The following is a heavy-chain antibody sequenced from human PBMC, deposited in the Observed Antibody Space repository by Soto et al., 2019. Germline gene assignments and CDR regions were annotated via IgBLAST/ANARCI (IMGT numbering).Heavy chain of an antibody. CDR3: TVWGSGNAVGAA. CDR1: GFTFSDHY. D-gene: IGHD3-10*01. V-gene: IGHV3-72*01. CDR2: SKNKADSYTT. J-gene: IGHJ4*02. Sequence: EVQLVESGGGLVQPGGSLRLSCAASGFTFSDHYMDWVRQAPGKGLEWVGRSKNKADSYTTEYAASVKGRFTISRDGSKNSLLRQMNSLKTEDTAVYYCTVWGSGNAVGAAWGQGILVTVSS.